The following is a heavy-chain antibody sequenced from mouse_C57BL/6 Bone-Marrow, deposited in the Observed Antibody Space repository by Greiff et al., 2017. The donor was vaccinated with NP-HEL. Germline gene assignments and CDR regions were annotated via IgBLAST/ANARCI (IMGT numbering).Heavy chain of an antibody. J-gene: IGHJ4*01. Sequence: QVQLKESGAELARPGASVKLSCKASGYTFTSYGISWVKQRTGQGLEWIGEIYPRSGNTYYNEKFKGKATLTADKSSSTAYMELRSLTSEDSAVYFCARWGEIDLFKPYGRFDYAMDYWGQGTSVTVSS. CDR1: GYTFTSYG. D-gene: IGHD1-1*01. V-gene: IGHV1-81*01. CDR2: IYPRSGNT. CDR3: ARWGEIDLFKPYGRFDYAMDY.